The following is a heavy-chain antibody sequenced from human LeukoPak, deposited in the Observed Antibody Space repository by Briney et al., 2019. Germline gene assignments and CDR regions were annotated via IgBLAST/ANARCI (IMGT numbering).Heavy chain of an antibody. CDR2: INPSGGST. CDR3: AREEVEIFGVVIHKYYYYYYMDV. D-gene: IGHD3-3*01. J-gene: IGHJ6*03. Sequence: GASVKVSCKASGYTFTSYYMHWVRQAPGQGLEWMGIINPSGGSTSYAQKFQGRVTMTRDMSTSTVYMELSSLRSEDTDVYYCAREEVEIFGVVIHKYYYYYYMDVWGKGTTVTVSS. CDR1: GYTFTSYY. V-gene: IGHV1-46*01.